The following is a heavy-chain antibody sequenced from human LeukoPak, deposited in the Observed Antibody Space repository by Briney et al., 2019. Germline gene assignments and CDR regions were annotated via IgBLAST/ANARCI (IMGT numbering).Heavy chain of an antibody. D-gene: IGHD3-22*01. J-gene: IGHJ4*02. CDR2: ISAGGST. Sequence: PGGSQRLSCAASGFTFSSYAMSWVRQAPGKGLEWVSAISAGGSTYYADSVKGRFTISRDNSKNTLYLQMNSLRAEDTGVYYCAKRGQYYYDSSGYYYQDWGQGTLVIVSS. CDR1: GFTFSSYA. CDR3: AKRGQYYYDSSGYYYQD. V-gene: IGHV3-23*01.